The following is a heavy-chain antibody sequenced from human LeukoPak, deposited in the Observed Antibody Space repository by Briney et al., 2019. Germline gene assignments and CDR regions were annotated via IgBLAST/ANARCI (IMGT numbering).Heavy chain of an antibody. J-gene: IGHJ4*02. CDR3: ARYMVRGGGFDY. V-gene: IGHV4-30-2*01. D-gene: IGHD3-10*01. Sequence: SETLSLTCAVSGGSISSGGYSWSWIRQPPGKGLEWIGYIYHSGSTYYNPSLKSRVTISVDRSKNQFCLKLSSVTAADTAVYYCARYMVRGGGFDYWGQGTLVTVSS. CDR1: GGSISSGGYS. CDR2: IYHSGST.